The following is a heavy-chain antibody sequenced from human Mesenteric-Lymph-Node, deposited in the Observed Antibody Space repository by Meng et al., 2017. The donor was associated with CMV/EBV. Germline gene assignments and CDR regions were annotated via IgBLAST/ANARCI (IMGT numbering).Heavy chain of an antibody. J-gene: IGHJ4*02. CDR2: LSSSSSYI. D-gene: IGHD2-21*02. Sequence: GESLKISCAASGFTFDTYSMNWVRQAPGKGLEWVSSLSSSSSYIYYADSVKGRFTISRDNAKSSLYLEMNSLGIEDTAVYYCARDPGRGGDLDNWGQGTLVTVSS. CDR3: ARDPGRGGDLDN. CDR1: GFTFDTYS. V-gene: IGHV3-21*06.